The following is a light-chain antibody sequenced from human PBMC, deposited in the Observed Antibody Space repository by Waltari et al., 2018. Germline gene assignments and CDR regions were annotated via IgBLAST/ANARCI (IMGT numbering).Light chain of an antibody. CDR1: NIGGKS. V-gene: IGLV3-21*04. Sequence: SYVLTQPPSVSVAPGQTATITCGGNNIGGKSVHWYQQKPGQAPVLVIDYDTDRPSGIPERFSGANSGNTATLTITRAEAGDEADYYCQVWDSSSDQGVFGPGTKVTVL. CDR3: QVWDSSSDQGV. CDR2: YDT. J-gene: IGLJ1*01.